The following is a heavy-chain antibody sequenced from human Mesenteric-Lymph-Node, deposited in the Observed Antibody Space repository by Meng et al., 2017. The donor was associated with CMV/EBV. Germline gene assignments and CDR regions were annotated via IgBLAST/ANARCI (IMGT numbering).Heavy chain of an antibody. V-gene: IGHV3-9*01. Sequence: SLKISCATSGFTFDDYAMHWVRQVPGKGLEWVSGISWNSGGIDSADSVKGRFTISRDNAKNSLYLQMNSLRAEDTALYYCARDRPDRYCSSTSCYLVYYGMDVWGQGTTVTVSS. CDR2: ISWNSGGI. D-gene: IGHD2-2*01. CDR1: GFTFDDYA. J-gene: IGHJ6*02. CDR3: ARDRPDRYCSSTSCYLVYYGMDV.